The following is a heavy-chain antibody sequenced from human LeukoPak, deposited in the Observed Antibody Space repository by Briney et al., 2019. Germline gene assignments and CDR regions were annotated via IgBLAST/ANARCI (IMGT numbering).Heavy chain of an antibody. V-gene: IGHV3-23*01. CDR2: ISGSGGST. CDR1: GFTFSSYA. D-gene: IGHD3-10*02. Sequence: RRSMRPSSAAAGFTFSSYAMSWVSQAAGEGLGWVSAISGSGGSTYYADSVKGRFTISRDNSKNTLYLQMNSLRAEDTAVYYCAELGITMIGGVWGKGTTVTISS. J-gene: IGHJ6*04. CDR3: AELGITMIGGV.